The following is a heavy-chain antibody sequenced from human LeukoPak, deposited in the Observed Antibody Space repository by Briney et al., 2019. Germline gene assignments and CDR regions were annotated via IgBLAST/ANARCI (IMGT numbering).Heavy chain of an antibody. Sequence: GASVKVSCKASGGTFSSYAISWVRQAPGQGLEWMGRIIPIFGTANYAQKFQGRVTITTDESTSTAYMELSSLRSEDTAVYYCARDGVYYYDSSGYYDYWGQGTLVTVSS. D-gene: IGHD3-22*01. J-gene: IGHJ4*02. V-gene: IGHV1-69*05. CDR3: ARDGVYYYDSSGYYDY. CDR2: IIPIFGTA. CDR1: GGTFSSYA.